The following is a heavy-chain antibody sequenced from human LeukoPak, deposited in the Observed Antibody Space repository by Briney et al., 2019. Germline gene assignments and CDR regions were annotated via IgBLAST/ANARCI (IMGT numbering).Heavy chain of an antibody. CDR2: IIPIFGTA. CDR1: GGTFSSYA. D-gene: IGHD2-2*01. CDR3: ARGREGVVVPAARTAFDI. J-gene: IGHJ3*02. V-gene: IGHV1-69*13. Sequence: SVTVSCKASGGTFSSYAISWVRQAPGQGLEWMGGIIPIFGTANYAQKFQGRVTITADESTSTAYMELSSLRSEDTAVYYCARGREGVVVPAARTAFDIWGQGTMVTVSS.